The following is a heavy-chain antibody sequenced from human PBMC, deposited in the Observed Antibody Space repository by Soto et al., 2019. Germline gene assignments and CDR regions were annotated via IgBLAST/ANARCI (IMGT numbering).Heavy chain of an antibody. CDR1: GFTVNNAR. D-gene: IGHD1-26*01. Sequence: EVQLVESGGALVEPGGSLRLSCAASGFTVNNARMSWVRQAPGKGLDWVGRIDGGKTDFAAPVEGRFTFSRDDSRNTLFLPMNSLKNEDTGVYYCTSNAAAKVGTLSYWCQGTMVTVSS. V-gene: IGHV3-15*02. CDR2: IDGGKT. J-gene: IGHJ4*02. CDR3: TSNAAAKVGTLSY.